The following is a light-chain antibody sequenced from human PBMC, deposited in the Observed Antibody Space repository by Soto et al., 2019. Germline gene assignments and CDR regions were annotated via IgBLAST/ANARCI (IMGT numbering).Light chain of an antibody. CDR2: GAS. V-gene: IGKV3-20*01. CDR3: QQYGSSLTWT. CDR1: QSVSSSY. J-gene: IGKJ1*01. Sequence: DIVLTQSPGTLSLSPGERATLSCRASQSVSSSYLAWYQQKPGQAPRLLIYGASSSATGIPDRFSGSGSGTDFTLTISRLEPEEFAAYYCQQYGSSLTWTFGQGTKVEIK.